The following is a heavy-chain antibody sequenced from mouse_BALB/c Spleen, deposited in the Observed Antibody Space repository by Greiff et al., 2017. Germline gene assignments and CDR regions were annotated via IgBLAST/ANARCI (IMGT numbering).Heavy chain of an antibody. Sequence: EVKLEESGGGLVQPGGSMKLSCVASGFTFSNYWMNWVRQSPEKGLEWVAEIRLKSNNYATHYAESVKGRFTISRDDSKSSVYLQMNNLRAEDTGIYYCTRPGITTWYWYFDVWGAGTTVTVSS. CDR3: TRPGITTWYWYFDV. CDR2: IRLKSNNYAT. CDR1: GFTFSNYW. D-gene: IGHD2-4*01. J-gene: IGHJ1*01. V-gene: IGHV6-6*02.